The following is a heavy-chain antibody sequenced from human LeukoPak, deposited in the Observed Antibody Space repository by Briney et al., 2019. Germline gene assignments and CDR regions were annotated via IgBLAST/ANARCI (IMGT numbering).Heavy chain of an antibody. CDR3: AREYSGPLDY. CDR1: GGSFSGYY. V-gene: IGHV4-34*01. D-gene: IGHD1-26*01. Sequence: SETLSLTCAVYGGSFSGYYWSWIRQPPGKGLEWIGEINHSGSTYYNPSLKSRVTISVDRSKNQFSLKLSSVTAADTAVYYCAREYSGPLDYWGQGTLVTVSS. J-gene: IGHJ4*02. CDR2: INHSGST.